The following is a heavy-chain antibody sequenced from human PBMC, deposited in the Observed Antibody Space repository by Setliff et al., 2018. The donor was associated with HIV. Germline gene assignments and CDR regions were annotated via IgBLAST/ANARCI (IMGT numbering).Heavy chain of an antibody. Sequence: SETLSLTCTVSGGSISSSSYYWGWIRQPPGKGLEWIGRIYTSGSTNYNPSLKSRVTMSVDTSKNQFSLKLSSVTAADTAVFYCARDRTGGTLDIWGQGTMVTVSS. V-gene: IGHV4-39*07. J-gene: IGHJ3*02. CDR2: IYTSGST. D-gene: IGHD3-16*01. CDR3: ARDRTGGTLDI. CDR1: GGSISSSSYY.